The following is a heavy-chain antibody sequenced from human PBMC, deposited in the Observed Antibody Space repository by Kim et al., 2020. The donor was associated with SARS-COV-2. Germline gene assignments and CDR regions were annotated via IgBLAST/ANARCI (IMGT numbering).Heavy chain of an antibody. V-gene: IGHV3-48*03. CDR3: ARGPNYSPFDY. Sequence: IYDADSVRGRFTISRDNDKNSLYLQMNSLRAEDTAVYYCARGPNYSPFDYWGQETLVTVSS. J-gene: IGHJ4*02. D-gene: IGHD1-7*01. CDR2: I.